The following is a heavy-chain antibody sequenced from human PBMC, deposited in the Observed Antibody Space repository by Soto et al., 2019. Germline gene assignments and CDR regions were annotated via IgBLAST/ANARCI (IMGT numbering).Heavy chain of an antibody. D-gene: IGHD3-3*01. CDR1: GFSFRSYG. Sequence: HVQLVESGGGVVQPGRSLRLSCAASGFSFRSYGMHWVRQAPGKGLEWVAVIWYDGSNKYYSDSVRGRFTISRDNSENTLYLEMSSLRADDTAVYHCAREYYGFWCDYYAEKEAFDIWGQGTMVAVSS. V-gene: IGHV3-33*01. CDR2: IWYDGSNK. CDR3: AREYYGFWCDYYAEKEAFDI. J-gene: IGHJ3*02.